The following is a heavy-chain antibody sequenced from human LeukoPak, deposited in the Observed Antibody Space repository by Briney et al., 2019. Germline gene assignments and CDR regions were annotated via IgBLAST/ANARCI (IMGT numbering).Heavy chain of an antibody. CDR3: ARVAKERVGGVYYFDY. J-gene: IGHJ4*02. D-gene: IGHD1-1*01. Sequence: GGSLRLSCAASGFTFSDYDMHWVRQATGKGLEWVSAVGTAGDTHYTGSVKGRFTISRENAKNSLYLQMNSLRAGDTAVYYCARVAKERVGGVYYFDYWGQGTLVTVSS. CDR2: VGTAGDT. CDR1: GFTFSDYD. V-gene: IGHV3-13*01.